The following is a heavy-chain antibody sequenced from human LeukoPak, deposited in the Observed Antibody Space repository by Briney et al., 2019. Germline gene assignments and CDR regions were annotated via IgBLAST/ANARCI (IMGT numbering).Heavy chain of an antibody. CDR3: ARVERSSWYVGGYFDY. Sequence: ASVKVSCKASGYTFTGYYMHWGRQAPGQGLEWMGWINPNSGGTNYAQKFQGRVTMTRDTSISTAYMELSRLRSDDTAVYYCARVERSSWYVGGYFDYWGQGTLVTVSS. D-gene: IGHD6-13*01. J-gene: IGHJ4*02. CDR1: GYTFTGYY. V-gene: IGHV1-2*02. CDR2: INPNSGGT.